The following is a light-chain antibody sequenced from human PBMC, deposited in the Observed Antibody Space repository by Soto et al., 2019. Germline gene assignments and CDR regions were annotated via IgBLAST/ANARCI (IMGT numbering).Light chain of an antibody. V-gene: IGLV2-23*01. J-gene: IGLJ1*01. CDR2: EGS. CDR3: CSFAGSRTYV. Sequence: QSALTQPASVSGSPGQSITISCTGTSSDVEIYKHVSWYQQYPGKAPKLIIYEGSERPSGISDRXXGXXXXNTASLTISGLQAEDEADYHCCSFAGSRTYVFGTGTKLTVL. CDR1: SSDVEIYKH.